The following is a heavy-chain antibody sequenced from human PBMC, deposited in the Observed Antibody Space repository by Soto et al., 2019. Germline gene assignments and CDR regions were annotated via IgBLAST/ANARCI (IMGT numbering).Heavy chain of an antibody. J-gene: IGHJ6*02. CDR3: ARDAQHLANYGMDV. V-gene: IGHV3-33*01. CDR2: LWAGGNIR. Sequence: QVQLVESGGNVVQPGRSLRLSCAASGFSFSSHGMHWVRQAPGKGLEWVAHLWAGGNIRYYAYSVKGRFTISSDNSKNTLYLQMDSLGAEDTAVYYCARDAQHLANYGMDVWGQGTTVTVSS. D-gene: IGHD3-3*02. CDR1: GFSFSSHG.